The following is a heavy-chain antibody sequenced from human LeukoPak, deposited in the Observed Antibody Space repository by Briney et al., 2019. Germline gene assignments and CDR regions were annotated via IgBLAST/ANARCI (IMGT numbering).Heavy chain of an antibody. D-gene: IGHD5-12*01. J-gene: IGHJ4*02. Sequence: GASVKVSCKASGYTFSSYGIAWVRQAPGQGLEWMGWISGYNGNTNYAQKLQGRVSMTTDTSTTTAYMELRSLTSDDTDLYYCATSSLGTITAGPFDYWGQGTLVTVSS. CDR1: GYTFSSYG. V-gene: IGHV1-18*01. CDR2: ISGYNGNT. CDR3: ATSSLGTITAGPFDY.